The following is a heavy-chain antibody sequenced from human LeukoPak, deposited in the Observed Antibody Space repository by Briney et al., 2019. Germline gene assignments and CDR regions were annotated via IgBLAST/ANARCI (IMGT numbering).Heavy chain of an antibody. CDR1: GGAIRSYY. CDR2: INHSGNT. Sequence: SETLSLTCTVSGGAIRSYYWSWIRQPPGKGLEWIGEINHSGNTNYNPSLKSRVTISVDTSKNQFSLKLSSVTAADTAVYYCARVDGDGYNIPDYWGQGTLVTVSS. J-gene: IGHJ4*02. D-gene: IGHD5-24*01. CDR3: ARVDGDGYNIPDY. V-gene: IGHV4-34*01.